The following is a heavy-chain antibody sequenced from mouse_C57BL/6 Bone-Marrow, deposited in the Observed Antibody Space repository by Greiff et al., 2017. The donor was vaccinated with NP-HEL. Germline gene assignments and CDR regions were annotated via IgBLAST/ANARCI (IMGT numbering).Heavy chain of an antibody. J-gene: IGHJ3*01. CDR3: ARAFAY. V-gene: IGHV3-6*01. CDR2: ISYDGSN. Sequence: EVQLKESGPGLVKPSQSLSLTCSVTGYSITSGYYWNWIRQFPGNKLEWMGYISYDGSNNYNPSLKNRISITRDTSKNQFFLKLNSVTTEDTATYYCARAFAYWGQGTLVTVSA. CDR1: GYSITSGYY.